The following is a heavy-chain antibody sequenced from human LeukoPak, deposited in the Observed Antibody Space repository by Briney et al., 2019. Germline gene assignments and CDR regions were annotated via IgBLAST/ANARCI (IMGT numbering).Heavy chain of an antibody. CDR2: IYASGTT. D-gene: IGHD3-22*01. Sequence: SETLSLTYPVSGPSISSFSWNWIRQPAGKGLEWIGRIYASGTTNYNPSLKSRFTMSVDTSENQFSLKMTSVTAADTAIYYCARDYYDSSGHYPFDYWGQGTLVTVSS. V-gene: IGHV4-4*07. CDR3: ARDYYDSSGHYPFDY. CDR1: GPSISSFS. J-gene: IGHJ4*02.